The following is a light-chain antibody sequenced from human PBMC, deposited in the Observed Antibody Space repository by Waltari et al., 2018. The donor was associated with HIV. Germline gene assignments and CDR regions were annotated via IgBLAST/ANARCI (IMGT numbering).Light chain of an antibody. Sequence: SYELTQPPSVSVFPGQTASITCSGHELGDRYTCWYQQKPGQSPVLVISQNNKRPSGIPERVSGSNSGSTATLTISGTQARDEADYYCQAWDSGTVVFGGGTSLTVL. V-gene: IGLV3-1*01. CDR2: QNN. J-gene: IGLJ2*01. CDR1: ELGDRY. CDR3: QAWDSGTVV.